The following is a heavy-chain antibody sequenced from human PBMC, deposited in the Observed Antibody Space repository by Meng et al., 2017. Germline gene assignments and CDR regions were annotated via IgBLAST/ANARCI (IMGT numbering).Heavy chain of an antibody. CDR2: ISYDGSNK. CDR3: AHFDY. J-gene: IGHJ4*02. V-gene: IGHV3-30*01. Sequence: QVHLVEFGGGLVQPWWSLKLSCPASVFTFSSYAMHWVRQAPGKGLEWVAVISYDGSNKSYADSVKGRFTISRDNSKNTLYLQMNSLRAEDTAVYYCAHFDYWGQGTLVTVSS. CDR1: VFTFSSYA.